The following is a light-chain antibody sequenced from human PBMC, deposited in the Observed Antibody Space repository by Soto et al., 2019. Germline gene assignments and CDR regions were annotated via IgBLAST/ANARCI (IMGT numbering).Light chain of an antibody. CDR2: DAS. V-gene: IGKV3-11*01. CDR3: QQRNNWPPSIT. Sequence: EIVLTQSPATLSLSPGERATLSCRASQSVSSYLAWYQQKPGQAPRLLIFDASNRATGIPARFSGSGSGTDFTLTISSLEPEDFAVYYCQQRNNWPPSITFGQGTRLEIK. CDR1: QSVSSY. J-gene: IGKJ5*01.